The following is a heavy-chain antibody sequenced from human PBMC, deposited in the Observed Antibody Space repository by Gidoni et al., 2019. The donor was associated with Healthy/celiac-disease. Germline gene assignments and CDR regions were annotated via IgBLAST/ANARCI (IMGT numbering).Heavy chain of an antibody. CDR1: GGSLSSSSYY. CDR3: ARQDSSGWYTIDY. CDR2: IYYSGST. D-gene: IGHD6-19*01. Sequence: QLQLQESGPGLVKPSETLSLTCTVSGGSLSSSSYYWGWIRQPPGKGLEWIGSIYYSGSTYYNPSLKSRVTISVDTSKNQFSLKLSSVTAADTAVYYCARQDSSGWYTIDYWGQGTLVTVSS. V-gene: IGHV4-39*01. J-gene: IGHJ4*02.